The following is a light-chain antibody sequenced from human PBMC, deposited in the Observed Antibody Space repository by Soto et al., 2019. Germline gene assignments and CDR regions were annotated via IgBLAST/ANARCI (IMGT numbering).Light chain of an antibody. Sequence: EVVMTPYPATLSVSLGESATLSCRASQSVDGYLAWYQQKPGQAPRLLIYGASTRATGVTARFRGGGSGTEFTLTILSLQSEDSAVYYCQHYHKWPPITFGQGKRLEIK. CDR1: QSVDGY. CDR3: QHYHKWPPIT. CDR2: GAS. J-gene: IGKJ5*01. V-gene: IGKV3-15*01.